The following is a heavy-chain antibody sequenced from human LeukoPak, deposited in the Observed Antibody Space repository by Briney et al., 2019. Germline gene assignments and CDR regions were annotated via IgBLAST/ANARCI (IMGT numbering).Heavy chain of an antibody. CDR3: ARVEWGSVAALDDWYFDL. J-gene: IGHJ2*01. Sequence: SETLSLTCTVSGGSVSSTSYYWGWVRQPPGKGLEWIGDIYHSRNTYYNPSLKSRVTISVDTSKNQFSLRLNSVTAADTAVYYCARVEWGSVAALDDWYFDLWGRGTLVAVSS. D-gene: IGHD6-6*01. V-gene: IGHV4-39*07. CDR1: GGSVSSTSYY. CDR2: IYHSRNT.